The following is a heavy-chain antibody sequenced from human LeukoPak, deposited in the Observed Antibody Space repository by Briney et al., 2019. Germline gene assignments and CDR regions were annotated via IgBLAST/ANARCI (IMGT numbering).Heavy chain of an antibody. J-gene: IGHJ6*02. Sequence: GGSLRLSCAASGFTFSNAWMSWVRQAPGKGLERVGRIKSKTDGGTTDYAAPVKGRFTISRDDSKNTLYLQMNSLKTEDTAVYYCTTDLIWFGELLSPTYYYYGMDVWGQGTTVTVSS. V-gene: IGHV3-15*01. D-gene: IGHD3-10*01. CDR3: TTDLIWFGELLSPTYYYYGMDV. CDR2: IKSKTDGGTT. CDR1: GFTFSNAW.